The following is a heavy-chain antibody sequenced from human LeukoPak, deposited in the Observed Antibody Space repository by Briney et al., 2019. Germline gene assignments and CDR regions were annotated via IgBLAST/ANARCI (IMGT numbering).Heavy chain of an antibody. D-gene: IGHD1-26*01. CDR3: AKCRGSYTPYRLVDY. CDR2: ISYDGSNK. V-gene: IGHV3-30*18. CDR1: GFTFSSYG. J-gene: IGHJ4*02. Sequence: GGSLRLSCAASGFTFSSYGMHWVRQAPGKGLEWVAVISYDGSNKYYAGSVKGRFTISRDNSKNTLYLQMNSLRAEDTAVYYCAKCRGSYTPYRLVDYWGQGTLVTVSS.